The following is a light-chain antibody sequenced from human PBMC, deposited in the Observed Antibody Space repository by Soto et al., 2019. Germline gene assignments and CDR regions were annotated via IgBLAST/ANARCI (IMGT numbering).Light chain of an antibody. CDR2: GNT. V-gene: IGLV1-40*01. Sequence: QSVLTQPPSVSGAPGQTVTISCPGSSSNIGAGYHVHWYMQLPGKAPKLLIFGNTNRPSGVPDRFSGSRSGSSASLAISGLQAEDEADYYCQTYDKSLGGWVFGGGTKVTV. CDR3: QTYDKSLGGWV. CDR1: SSNIGAGYH. J-gene: IGLJ3*02.